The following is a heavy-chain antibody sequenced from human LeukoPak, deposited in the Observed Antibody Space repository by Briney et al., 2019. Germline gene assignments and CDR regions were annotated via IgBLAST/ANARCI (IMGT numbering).Heavy chain of an antibody. D-gene: IGHD6-19*01. J-gene: IGHJ4*02. V-gene: IGHV4-61*01. CDR2: IYYSGST. CDR1: GGSVSSGSYY. Sequence: SETLSLTCTVSGGSVSSGSYYWSWIRQPPGKGLEWIGYIYYSGSTNYNPSLKSRVTISVDTSKNQFSLKLSSVTAADTAVYYCARAGYSSGWYEFDYWGQGPLVTVSS. CDR3: ARAGYSSGWYEFDY.